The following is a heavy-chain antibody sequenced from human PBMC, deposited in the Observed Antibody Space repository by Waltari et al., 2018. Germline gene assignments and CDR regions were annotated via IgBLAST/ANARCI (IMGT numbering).Heavy chain of an antibody. CDR1: GGSISSGSYY. Sequence: QVQLQESGPGLVKPSQTLSLTCTVSGGSISSGSYYWSWIRQPAGKGLEWIGRIYTSGSTNYNPSLKSRVTISVDTSKNQFSLKLSSVTAADTALYYCARGPYRSGWPYYFDSWGQGTLVTVSS. CDR3: ARGPYRSGWPYYFDS. CDR2: IYTSGST. D-gene: IGHD6-19*01. V-gene: IGHV4-61*02. J-gene: IGHJ4*02.